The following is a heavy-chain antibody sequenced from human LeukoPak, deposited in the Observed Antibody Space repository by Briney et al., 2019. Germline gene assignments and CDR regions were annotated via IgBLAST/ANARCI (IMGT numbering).Heavy chain of an antibody. J-gene: IGHJ4*02. V-gene: IGHV3-23*01. CDR2: ISASGGGS. CDR1: GFTFSSYA. Sequence: GESLRLSCAASGFTFSSYAINWVRQAPGKGLEWVSSISASGGGSYDALSVKGRFTISRDNSKTTLYLQMNSLRAEDTAVYYCAKEYYSSTSCYYFDYWGQGTLVTVSS. D-gene: IGHD2-2*01. CDR3: AKEYYSSTSCYYFDY.